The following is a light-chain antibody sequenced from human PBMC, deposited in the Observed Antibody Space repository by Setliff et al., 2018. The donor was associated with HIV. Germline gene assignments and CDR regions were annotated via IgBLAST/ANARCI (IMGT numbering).Light chain of an antibody. CDR1: SSDVGGYNY. J-gene: IGLJ1*01. CDR2: DVS. V-gene: IGLV2-14*03. CDR3: ASYRSPATYV. Sequence: QSALAQPASVSGSPGQSITISCTGTSSDVGGYNYVSWYQQHPGKAPKLIIFDVSERPSGVSHRFSGSKSGNTASLTISGLQTEDEADYFCASYRSPATYVFGIGTKVTVL.